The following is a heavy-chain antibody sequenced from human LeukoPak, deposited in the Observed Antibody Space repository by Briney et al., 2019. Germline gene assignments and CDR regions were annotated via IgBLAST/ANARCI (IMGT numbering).Heavy chain of an antibody. CDR3: ARDRRGLGYGDYDGFWYFDL. D-gene: IGHD4-17*01. J-gene: IGHJ2*01. Sequence: GGSLRLSCAASGFTFSSYSMNWVRQAPGKGLEWVSSISSSSSYIYYADSVKGRFTISRDNAKNSLYLQMNSLRAEDTAVYYCARDRRGLGYGDYDGFWYFDLWGRGTLVTVSS. CDR1: GFTFSSYS. CDR2: ISSSSSYI. V-gene: IGHV3-21*04.